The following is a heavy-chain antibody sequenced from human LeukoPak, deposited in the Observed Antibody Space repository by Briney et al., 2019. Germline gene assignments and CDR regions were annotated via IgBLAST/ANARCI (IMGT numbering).Heavy chain of an antibody. Sequence: TSETLSLTCTVSGGSISSYYWSWIRQPPGKGLEWIGYIYYSGSTNYNPSLKSRVTISVDTSKNQFSLKLSSVTAADTAVYYCASTTAAEYFQHWGQGTLVTVSS. J-gene: IGHJ1*01. D-gene: IGHD1-14*01. CDR3: ASTTAAEYFQH. CDR1: GGSISSYY. CDR2: IYYSGST. V-gene: IGHV4-59*12.